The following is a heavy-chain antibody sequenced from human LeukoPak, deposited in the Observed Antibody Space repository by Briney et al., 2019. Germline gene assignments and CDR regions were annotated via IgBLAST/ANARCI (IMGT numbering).Heavy chain of an antibody. CDR2: IDSDGSST. V-gene: IGHV3-74*01. CDR3: ARDGILGSHDY. CDR1: GFTFSIYW. J-gene: IGHJ4*02. Sequence: GGSLRLSCAASGFTFSIYWMHWVRQAPGKGLVWVSRIDSDGSSTSYADSVKGRFTISRDNAQNTLFLQMNSLRADDTAVYYCARDGILGSHDYWGQGTLVTVSS. D-gene: IGHD3-3*02.